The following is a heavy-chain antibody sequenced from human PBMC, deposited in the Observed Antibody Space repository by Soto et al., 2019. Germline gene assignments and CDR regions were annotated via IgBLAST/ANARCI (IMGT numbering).Heavy chain of an antibody. CDR3: ASFGSGSYSYYYGMDV. Sequence: SETLSLTCTVSGGSINSYYWSWIRQPPGKGLEWIGYIYYSGSTNYNPSLKSRVTISVDTSKNQFSLKLSSVTAADTAVYYCASFGSGSYSYYYGMDVWGQGTTVTVSS. CDR2: IYYSGST. J-gene: IGHJ6*02. D-gene: IGHD3-10*01. CDR1: GGSINSYY. V-gene: IGHV4-59*01.